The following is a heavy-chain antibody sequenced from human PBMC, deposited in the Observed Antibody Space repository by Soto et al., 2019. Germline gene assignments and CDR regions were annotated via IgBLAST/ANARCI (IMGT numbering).Heavy chain of an antibody. Sequence: EVQLVESGGDLVQPGGSLRLSCAASGFTFSDYYMDWVRQAPGKGLAWVGRIRNKANSYSTEYPASVQGRFTISRDESKDSVYLQMNSLKTEDTAVYYCARAGVTDHRDFEYWGQGTLVTDSS. CDR3: ARAGVTDHRDFEY. CDR1: GFTFSDYY. CDR2: IRNKANSYST. V-gene: IGHV3-72*01. D-gene: IGHD2-21*02. J-gene: IGHJ4*02.